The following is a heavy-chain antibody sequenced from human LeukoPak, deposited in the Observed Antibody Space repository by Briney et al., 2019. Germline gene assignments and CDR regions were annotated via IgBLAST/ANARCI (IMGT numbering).Heavy chain of an antibody. J-gene: IGHJ4*02. D-gene: IGHD4-17*01. Sequence: PSETLSLTCTVSGGSISSYYWSWIRQPPGKEPEWIGYIHYSGSTNYNPSLKSRVTISLDTSKNQFSLNLRSVTAADTAVYYYARRDYALDYWGQGTLVTVSS. V-gene: IGHV4-59*01. CDR2: IHYSGST. CDR3: ARRDYALDY. CDR1: GGSISSYY.